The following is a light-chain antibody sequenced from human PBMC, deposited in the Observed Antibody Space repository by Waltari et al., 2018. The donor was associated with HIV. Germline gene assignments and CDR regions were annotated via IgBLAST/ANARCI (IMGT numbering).Light chain of an antibody. J-gene: IGKJ5*01. Sequence: EIVLTQSPGPLSLSPGARATLSCRASQSVRNNYLALYQQKPGQAPRLIIYGASTRATGIPDRFSGSGSGTDFTLTISRLEPEDFAVYYCQQYASSPITFGQGTRLEIK. CDR3: QQYASSPIT. V-gene: IGKV3-20*01. CDR2: GAS. CDR1: QSVRNNY.